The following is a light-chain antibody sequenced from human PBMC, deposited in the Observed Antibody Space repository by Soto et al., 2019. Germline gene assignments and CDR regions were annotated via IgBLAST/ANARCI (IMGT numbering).Light chain of an antibody. CDR1: SSNIGAGYD. CDR3: QSYDSSLSGYV. J-gene: IGLJ1*01. Sequence: QSVLTQPPSVSGAPGQRVTISCTWSSSNIGAGYDVHWYQHLPGTAPKLLIYGNINRPSGVPDRFSGAKSGTSASPAITGLQAEDEADYYGQSYDSSLSGYVFGTGTKLTVL. CDR2: GNI. V-gene: IGLV1-40*01.